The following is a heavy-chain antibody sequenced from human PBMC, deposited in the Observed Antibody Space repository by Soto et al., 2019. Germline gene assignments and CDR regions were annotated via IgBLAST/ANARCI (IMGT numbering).Heavy chain of an antibody. V-gene: IGHV4-59*08. CDR2: VRYTGST. D-gene: IGHD4-17*01. CDR1: AGSVSGYY. Sequence: QVQLRESGPGLVKPSETLSLTCTVSAGSVSGYYWSWIRQHPGKAPEWIGYVRYTGSTKYNPSLIHRVTISVDVSNKQFSLSLSSVTAVDTAVYYCTRHDGNYRNVLDYWGQGALVTVSS. CDR3: TRHDGNYRNVLDY. J-gene: IGHJ4*02.